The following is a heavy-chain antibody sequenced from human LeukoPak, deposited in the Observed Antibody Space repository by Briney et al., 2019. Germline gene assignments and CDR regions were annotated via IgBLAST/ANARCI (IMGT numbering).Heavy chain of an antibody. CDR3: AKDPGY. V-gene: IGHV3-30*02. CDR2: IQYDGSNK. J-gene: IGHJ4*02. CDR1: GFALSSYG. Sequence: GGSLRLSCAASGFALSSYGMHWVRQAPGKGLEWVAFIQYDGSNKYYADSVKGRFTISRDNSKNTLYLQMNSLRAEDTAVYYCAKDPGYWGQGTLVTVSS.